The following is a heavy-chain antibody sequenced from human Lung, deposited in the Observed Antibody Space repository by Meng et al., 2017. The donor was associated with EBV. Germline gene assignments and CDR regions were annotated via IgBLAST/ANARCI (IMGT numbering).Heavy chain of an antibody. CDR1: GFTFSGSA. CDR3: NSRSF. Sequence: VRLVERGGGLVPPGGSLKLSCAASGFTFSGSAMHWVRQASGKGLEWVGRIRSKANSYATAFGASVEGRFTISRYDSNNTAYLQMNSLKTEDTAVYYCNSRSFWGQGILVTASS. J-gene: IGHJ4*02. V-gene: IGHV3-73*02. CDR2: IRSKANSYAT.